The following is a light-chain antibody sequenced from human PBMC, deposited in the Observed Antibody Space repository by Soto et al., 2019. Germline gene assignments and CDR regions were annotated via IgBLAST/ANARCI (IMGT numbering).Light chain of an antibody. CDR1: QSVDNY. CDR2: ESS. Sequence: EIVLTQSPATLSLSPGERATLSCRASQSVDNYLDWYQQKPGQAPRLLIYESSNRATGIPARFSGSGSGTDFSLTISSLEPEDFAVYYCQQRSTWPQTFGQGNKVDIK. CDR3: QQRSTWPQT. J-gene: IGKJ1*01. V-gene: IGKV3-11*01.